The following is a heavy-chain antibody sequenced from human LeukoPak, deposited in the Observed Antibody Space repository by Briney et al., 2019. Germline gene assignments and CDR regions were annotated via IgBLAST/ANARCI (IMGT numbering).Heavy chain of an antibody. CDR1: GFTFSSYA. D-gene: IGHD1-7*01. CDR3: ARDGQTGTTVY. Sequence: GGSLRLSCAASGFTFSSYAMNWVRQAPGKGLEWVSSISSSSSYIYYADSVKGRFTISRDNAKNSLHLQMNSLRAEDTAVYYCARDGQTGTTVYWGQGTLVTVSS. CDR2: ISSSSSYI. J-gene: IGHJ4*02. V-gene: IGHV3-21*01.